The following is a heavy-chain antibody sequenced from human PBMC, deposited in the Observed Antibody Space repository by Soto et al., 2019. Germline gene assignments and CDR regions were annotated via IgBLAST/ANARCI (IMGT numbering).Heavy chain of an antibody. CDR1: GGTFSSYA. D-gene: IGHD1-26*01. CDR2: IIPLFGTA. V-gene: IGHV1-69*01. J-gene: IGHJ4*02. CDR3: AREGVGAPRPFDS. Sequence: QVQLVQSGAEVTKPGSSVKVSCKASGGTFSSYAISWVRQAPGQGLEWMGGIIPLFGTANYAQKFQGRVTITADESTSTAYMELSSLRSEDTAVYYCAREGVGAPRPFDSWGQGTLVTVSS.